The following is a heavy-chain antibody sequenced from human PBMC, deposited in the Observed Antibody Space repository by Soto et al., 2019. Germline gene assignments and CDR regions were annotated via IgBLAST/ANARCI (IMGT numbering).Heavy chain of an antibody. CDR1: GFTFNTYA. Sequence: HPGGSLRLSCAASGFTFNTYAMHWVRQAPGKGLEWVAVISNNEYNKYYADSVKGRFAVSRDNSRKTLYLQINNLRAQDTAVYYCAREQGGYSGYDGGTFDHWGQGTLVTVSS. J-gene: IGHJ4*02. D-gene: IGHD5-12*01. CDR3: AREQGGYSGYDGGTFDH. CDR2: ISNNEYNK. V-gene: IGHV3-30*09.